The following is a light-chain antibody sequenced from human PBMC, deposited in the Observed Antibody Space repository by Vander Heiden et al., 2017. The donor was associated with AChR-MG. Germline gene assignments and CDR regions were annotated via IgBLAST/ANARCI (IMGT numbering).Light chain of an antibody. J-gene: IGKJ5*01. Sequence: IIMTQSPATLSVSSGERATLSCRASQSIDNNLAWYQQKPGQAPRLLIYHASTRATGVPARFSGSGSGTDFTLTISSLQSEDFAVYYCQQYHNWPPITFRQGTRLE. CDR2: HAS. V-gene: IGKV3-15*01. CDR3: QQYHNWPPIT. CDR1: QSIDNN.